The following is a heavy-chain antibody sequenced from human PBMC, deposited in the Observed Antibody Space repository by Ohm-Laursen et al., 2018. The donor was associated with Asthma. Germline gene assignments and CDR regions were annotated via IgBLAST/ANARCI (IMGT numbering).Heavy chain of an antibody. CDR1: GFTFSSYA. Sequence: SLRLSCAAFGFTFSSYAMHWVRQAPGKGLEWVAVISYDGSNKYYADSVKGRFTISRDNSKNTLYLQMNSLRAEDTAVYYCARDRVDIVVVPAAMVSPYYYYYGMDVWGQGTTVTVSS. V-gene: IGHV3-30-3*01. CDR3: ARDRVDIVVVPAAMVSPYYYYYGMDV. D-gene: IGHD2-2*01. CDR2: ISYDGSNK. J-gene: IGHJ6*02.